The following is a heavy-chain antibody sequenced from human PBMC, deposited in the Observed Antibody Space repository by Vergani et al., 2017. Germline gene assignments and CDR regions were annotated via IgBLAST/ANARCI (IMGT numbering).Heavy chain of an antibody. CDR1: GGSFSGYY. Sequence: QVQLQQWGAGLLKPSETLSLTCAVYGGSFSGYYWSWIRQPPGKGLEWIGEINHSGSTNYNPSLKSRVTISVDTSKNQFSLKLSSVTAADTAVYYCAIVSVVVPAAIGGSRWFDPWGQGTLVTVSS. J-gene: IGHJ5*02. D-gene: IGHD2-2*01. CDR2: INHSGST. CDR3: AIVSVVVPAAIGGSRWFDP. V-gene: IGHV4-34*01.